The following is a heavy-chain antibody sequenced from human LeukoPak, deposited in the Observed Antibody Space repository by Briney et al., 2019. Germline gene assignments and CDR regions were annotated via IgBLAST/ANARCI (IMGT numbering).Heavy chain of an antibody. D-gene: IGHD3-22*01. CDR2: INWNGDIT. V-gene: IGHV3-20*04. CDR1: GFSFSSYA. J-gene: IGHJ4*02. Sequence: GGSLRLSCATSGFSFSSYAMSWVRQAPGKGLEWVSGINWNGDITGYVDSVKGRFTISRDNAKNSLYLQMNSLRAEDTALYYCTRGGYYDNSGAADYWGQGTLVTVSS. CDR3: TRGGYYDNSGAADY.